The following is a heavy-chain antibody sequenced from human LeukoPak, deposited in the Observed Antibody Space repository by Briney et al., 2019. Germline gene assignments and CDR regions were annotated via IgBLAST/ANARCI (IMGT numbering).Heavy chain of an antibody. CDR2: IYHTGST. J-gene: IGHJ4*02. D-gene: IGHD7-27*01. CDR3: ASRKLGNDY. V-gene: IGHV4-59*01. Sequence: MTSETLSLTCTVSGGSIRSFYWSWIRQSPGKGLEWIGYIYHTGSTSYSPSLKSRVTISADTSQNQFSLKLSSVTAADTAVYYCASRKLGNDYWGQGTLVTVSS. CDR1: GGSIRSFY.